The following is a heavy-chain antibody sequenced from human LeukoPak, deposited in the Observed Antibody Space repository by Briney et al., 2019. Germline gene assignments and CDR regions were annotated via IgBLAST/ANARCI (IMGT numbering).Heavy chain of an antibody. CDR3: ARRMTTAYWYFDL. Sequence: PSETLSLTCTVSGGSISSYYWSWIRQPPGKGLEWIGYICYSGSTNYNPSLKSRVTISVDTSKNHFSLKLSSVTATDTAVYYCARRMTTAYWYFDLWGRGTLVTVSS. D-gene: IGHD4-17*01. V-gene: IGHV4-59*01. CDR1: GGSISSYY. J-gene: IGHJ2*01. CDR2: ICYSGST.